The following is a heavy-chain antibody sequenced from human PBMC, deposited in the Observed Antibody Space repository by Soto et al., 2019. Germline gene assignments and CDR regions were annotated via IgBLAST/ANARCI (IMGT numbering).Heavy chain of an antibody. D-gene: IGHD5-12*01. V-gene: IGHV1-18*01. J-gene: IGHJ5*02. CDR2: ISTYSGDT. CDR3: ARHHGPTTSENWFDP. Sequence: ASVKVSCKVSGYTFFTYDISWVRQAPGQGLEWMGWISTYSGDTKYAQKFQGRVTMTTDTSTTTAYLELRSLRSDDTDVYYCARHHGPTTSENWFDPWGKGTLVTISS. CDR1: GYTFFTYD.